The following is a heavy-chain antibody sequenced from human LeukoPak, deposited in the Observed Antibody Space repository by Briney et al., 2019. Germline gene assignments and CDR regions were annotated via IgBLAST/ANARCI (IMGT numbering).Heavy chain of an antibody. Sequence: SETLSLTRTVSGYSISSGYFWGWIRQPPGKGLEWIGSIYHSGSTYYNPSLKSRLTISVDTSKNQFSLKLSSVTAADTAVYYCARDYGDYGFDYWGQGTLVTVSS. D-gene: IGHD4-17*01. J-gene: IGHJ4*02. CDR2: IYHSGST. V-gene: IGHV4-38-2*02. CDR3: ARDYGDYGFDY. CDR1: GYSISSGYF.